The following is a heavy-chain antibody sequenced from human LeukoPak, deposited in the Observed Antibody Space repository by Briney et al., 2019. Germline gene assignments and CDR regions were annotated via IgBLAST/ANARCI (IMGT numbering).Heavy chain of an antibody. Sequence: ASVKVSCKASGYTFTGYYMHWVRQAPGQGPEWMGWINPNSGGTNYAQKFQGRVTMARDTSLSTVYMELSRLRSDDTAVYYCATQATSGWHFSWGQGTLVTVSS. CDR2: INPNSGGT. V-gene: IGHV1-2*02. CDR3: ATQATSGWHFS. J-gene: IGHJ5*02. D-gene: IGHD6-19*01. CDR1: GYTFTGYY.